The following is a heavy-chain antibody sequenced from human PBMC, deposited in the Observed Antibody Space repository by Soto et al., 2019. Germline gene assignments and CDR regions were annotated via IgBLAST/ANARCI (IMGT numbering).Heavy chain of an antibody. CDR3: ARGGGDYAPSLGDP. V-gene: IGHV1-18*04. D-gene: IGHD4-17*01. CDR1: GYTFTRYG. CDR2: ISAYNGNT. Sequence: GASVKVPCKASGYTFTRYGISWVRQAPGQGLEWMGCISAYNGNTNYAQKLQGRVTMTNDTSTSTAYMELRSLRAYYTAVYYCARGGGDYAPSLGDPWGQGTLV. J-gene: IGHJ5*02.